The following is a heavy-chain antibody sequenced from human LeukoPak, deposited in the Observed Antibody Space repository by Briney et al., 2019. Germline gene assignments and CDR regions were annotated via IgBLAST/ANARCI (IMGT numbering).Heavy chain of an antibody. D-gene: IGHD3-16*01. V-gene: IGHV1-46*01. J-gene: IGHJ6*03. CDR2: ITPTSGST. CDR1: GYTFTSYF. Sequence: ASVKVSCKASGYTFTSYFIHWVRQAPGQGLEWMGLITPTSGSTIYAQKFQGRVTMTRDTSTTTVYMELSSLISEDTAVYYCARAGDDEESNYYTEVWGRGTKVTVSS. CDR3: ARAGDDEESNYYTEV.